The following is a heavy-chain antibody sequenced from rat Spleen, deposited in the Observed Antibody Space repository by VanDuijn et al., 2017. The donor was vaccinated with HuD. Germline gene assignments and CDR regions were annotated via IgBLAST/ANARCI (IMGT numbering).Heavy chain of an antibody. CDR3: TREFFYTGDY. CDR2: ITNTGDTT. CDR1: GFTFSSYW. J-gene: IGHJ2*01. V-gene: IGHV5-31*01. D-gene: IGHD1-3*01. Sequence: EVQLVETGGGLVQPGRSLKLSCVASGFTFSSYWMAWIRQAPGKGLEWVASITNTGDTTYYSDSVRGRFTVSRDNAESTLYLQLNSLRSEDTATYYCTREFFYTGDYWGQGVMVTVSS.